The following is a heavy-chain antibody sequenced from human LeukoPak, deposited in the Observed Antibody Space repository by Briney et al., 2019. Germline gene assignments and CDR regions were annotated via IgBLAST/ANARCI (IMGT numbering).Heavy chain of an antibody. Sequence: PGGSLRLSCAASGFTFSNAWMSWVSQAPGKGLEWVGRIKSKTDGGTTDYAAPVKGRFTISRDDSKNTLYLQMNSLKTEDTAVYYCTTDLTVVAVASWGQGTLVTVSS. CDR2: IKSKTDGGTT. D-gene: IGHD6-19*01. V-gene: IGHV3-15*01. J-gene: IGHJ5*02. CDR1: GFTFSNAW. CDR3: TTDLTVVAVAS.